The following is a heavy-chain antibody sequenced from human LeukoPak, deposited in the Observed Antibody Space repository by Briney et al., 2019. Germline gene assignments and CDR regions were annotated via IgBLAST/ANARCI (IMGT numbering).Heavy chain of an antibody. CDR1: GFTFSSYW. CDR2: IKQDGSEK. CDR3: ARDAGDFDWLLNFDY. Sequence: GGSLRLSCAASGFTFSSYWMSWVRQAPGKGLEWVANIKQDGSEKYYVDSVEGRFTISRDNAKNSLYLQMNSLRAEDTAVYYCARDAGDFDWLLNFDYWGQGTLVTVSS. V-gene: IGHV3-7*01. J-gene: IGHJ4*02. D-gene: IGHD3-9*01.